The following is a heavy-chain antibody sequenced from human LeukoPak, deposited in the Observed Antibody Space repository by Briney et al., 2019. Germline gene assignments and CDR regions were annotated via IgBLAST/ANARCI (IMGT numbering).Heavy chain of an antibody. CDR1: GGPISSYY. CDR3: ARHGTMVRGVNQLFGDFYYYGMDV. CDR2: IYYSGST. J-gene: IGHJ6*02. V-gene: IGHV4-59*08. D-gene: IGHD3-10*01. Sequence: SETLSLTCTVSGGPISSYYWSWIRQPPGKGLEWIGYIYYSGSTNYNPSLKSRVTISVDTSKNQFSLKLSSVTAADTAVYYCARHGTMVRGVNQLFGDFYYYGMDVWGQGTTVTVSS.